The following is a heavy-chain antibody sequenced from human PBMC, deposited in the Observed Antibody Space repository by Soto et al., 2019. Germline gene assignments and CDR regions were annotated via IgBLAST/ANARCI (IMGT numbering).Heavy chain of an antibody. V-gene: IGHV3-7*05. CDR1: GFSFSSTW. CDR3: ARVLANC. J-gene: IGHJ4*01. Sequence: GSLRLSCAASGFSFSSTWMAWVRQAPGKGLEWVASLNQDGSGTFYLDSVKGRFTISRDNAKSSLYLQMNSLRAEDTALYYCARVLANCGGHGPLVTVSS. D-gene: IGHD7-27*01. CDR2: LNQDGSGT.